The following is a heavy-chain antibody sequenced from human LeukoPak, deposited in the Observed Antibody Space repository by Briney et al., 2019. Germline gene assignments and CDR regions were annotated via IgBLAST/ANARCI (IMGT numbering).Heavy chain of an antibody. CDR2: INSDGSST. CDR3: ARDTYYYDSSGYPEGY. Sequence: PGGSLRLSCAASGFTFSSYSMNWVRQAPGKGLVWVSRINSDGSSTSYADSVKGRFTISRDNAKNTLYLQMNSLRAEDTAVYYCARDTYYYDSSGYPEGYWGQGTLVTVSS. J-gene: IGHJ4*02. CDR1: GFTFSSYS. D-gene: IGHD3-22*01. V-gene: IGHV3-74*01.